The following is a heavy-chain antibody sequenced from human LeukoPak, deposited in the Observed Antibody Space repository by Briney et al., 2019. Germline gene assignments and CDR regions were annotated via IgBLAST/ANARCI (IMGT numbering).Heavy chain of an antibody. Sequence: PGGSLRLSCAASGFTFSGYWMNWVRQAPGKGPEWLANIKQDGSEQHYVDSVKGRFTISRDNAKSSLYLQIDSLRAEDMALYYCARDGCAHGAFDYWGQGVLVTVSS. CDR3: ARDGCAHGAFDY. J-gene: IGHJ4*02. V-gene: IGHV3-7*01. D-gene: IGHD2-21*01. CDR1: GFTFSGYW. CDR2: IKQDGSEQ.